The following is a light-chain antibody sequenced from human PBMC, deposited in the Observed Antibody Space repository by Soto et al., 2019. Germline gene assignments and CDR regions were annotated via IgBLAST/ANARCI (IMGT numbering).Light chain of an antibody. CDR2: DVS. V-gene: IGLV2-14*01. Sequence: QSALTQPASVSGSPGQSITISCTGTSSDVGGYNYVSWYQQHPGKAPKLMIYDVSNRPSGVSNRLSGSKSGNTASLTISGLQAEYEADYYCSSYTSSSTQVFGGGTKLTVL. CDR1: SSDVGGYNY. J-gene: IGLJ2*01. CDR3: SSYTSSSTQV.